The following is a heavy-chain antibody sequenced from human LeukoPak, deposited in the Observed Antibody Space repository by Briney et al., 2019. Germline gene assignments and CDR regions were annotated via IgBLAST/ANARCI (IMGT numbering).Heavy chain of an antibody. V-gene: IGHV4-34*01. J-gene: IGHJ3*02. D-gene: IGHD3-22*01. CDR1: GGSFSGYY. CDR3: ARGLGNRITMIVVVKSGDFDI. Sequence: SETLSLTCAVYGGSFSGYYWSWIRQPPGKGLEWIGEINHSGSTNYNPSLKSRVTISVDTSKNQFSLKLSSVTAADTAVYYCARGLGNRITMIVVVKSGDFDIWGQGTMVTVSS. CDR2: INHSGST.